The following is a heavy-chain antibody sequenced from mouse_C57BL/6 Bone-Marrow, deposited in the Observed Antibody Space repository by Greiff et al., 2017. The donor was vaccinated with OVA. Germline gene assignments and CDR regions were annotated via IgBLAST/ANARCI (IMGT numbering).Heavy chain of an antibody. V-gene: IGHV1-50*01. CDR1: GYTFTSYW. CDR2: IDPSDSYT. D-gene: IGHD1-1*02. Sequence: QVQLQQPGAELVKPGASVKLSCKASGYTFTSYWMQWVKQRPGPGLEWIGEIDPSDSYTNYNQKFKGKATLTVDTSSSTAYMQLSSLTSEDSAVYYCARVAVWYFDVWGTGTTVTVSS. CDR3: ARVAVWYFDV. J-gene: IGHJ1*03.